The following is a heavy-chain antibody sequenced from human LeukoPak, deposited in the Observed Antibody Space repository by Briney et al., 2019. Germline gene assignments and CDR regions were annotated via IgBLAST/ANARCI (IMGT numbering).Heavy chain of an antibody. J-gene: IGHJ4*02. Sequence: PSETLSLTCTVSGVSSSSSYYWDWIRQPPGKGLEWIGYIYYSGSTKYNPSLKSRVTISVDTSKNQFSLKLSSVTAADTAVYYCARGGYYFDYWGQGSLVTVSS. CDR1: GVSSSSSYY. D-gene: IGHD3-10*01. V-gene: IGHV4-61*01. CDR3: ARGGYYFDY. CDR2: IYYSGST.